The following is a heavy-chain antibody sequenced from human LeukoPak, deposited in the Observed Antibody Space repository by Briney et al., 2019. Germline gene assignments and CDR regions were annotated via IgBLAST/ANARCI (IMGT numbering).Heavy chain of an antibody. CDR3: ARARYYYDSSGYQDYYYGMDV. CDR1: GGTFSSYA. Sequence: GASVRVSCMASGGTFSSYAISWVRQAPGQGLEWMGGIIPIFGTANYAQKFQGRVTITADESTSTAYMELSSLRSEDTAVYYCARARYYYDSSGYQDYYYGMDVWGQGTTVTVSS. J-gene: IGHJ6*02. V-gene: IGHV1-69*13. CDR2: IIPIFGTA. D-gene: IGHD3-22*01.